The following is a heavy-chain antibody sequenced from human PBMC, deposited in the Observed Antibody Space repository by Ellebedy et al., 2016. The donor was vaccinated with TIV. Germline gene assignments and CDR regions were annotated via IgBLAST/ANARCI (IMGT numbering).Heavy chain of an antibody. D-gene: IGHD3-10*01. CDR2: IDPSDSYT. CDR3: ARQGSGTYPGRFDP. Sequence: GESLKISCTGSGYNFTSYWINWVRQMPGKGLEWMGRIDPSDSYTSYSPSFQGHVTISADKSINTASLQWSSLKASDTAMYDCARQGSGTYPGRFDPWGQGTLVTVSS. J-gene: IGHJ5*02. CDR1: GYNFTSYW. V-gene: IGHV5-10-1*01.